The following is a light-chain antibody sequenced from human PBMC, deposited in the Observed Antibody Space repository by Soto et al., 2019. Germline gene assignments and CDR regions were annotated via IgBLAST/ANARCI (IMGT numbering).Light chain of an antibody. CDR1: SSDVGGYNY. CDR2: DVS. CDR3: ASYTSSSTLYV. Sequence: QSVLTQPASVSGSPGQSITISCTGTSSDVGGYNYVSWYQQHTGKAPKLMIYDVSNRPSGVSNRFSGSKSANTASLTISGLQAEDEADYYCASYTSSSTLYVFGTGTKVTVL. V-gene: IGLV2-14*03. J-gene: IGLJ1*01.